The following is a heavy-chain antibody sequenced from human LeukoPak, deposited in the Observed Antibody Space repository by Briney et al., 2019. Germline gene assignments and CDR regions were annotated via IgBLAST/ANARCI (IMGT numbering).Heavy chain of an antibody. V-gene: IGHV1-46*01. Sequence: ASVKVSCKASGYTFTSYYMHWVRQAPGQGLEWMGIINPSGGSTSYAQKFQGRVTMTRDTSTSTVYMELSNLRSEDTAVYYCARSEDGGTVTPSDYYYYGMDVWGQGTTVTVSS. CDR1: GYTFTSYY. CDR2: INPSGGST. CDR3: ARSEDGGTVTPSDYYYYGMDV. J-gene: IGHJ6*02. D-gene: IGHD4-17*01.